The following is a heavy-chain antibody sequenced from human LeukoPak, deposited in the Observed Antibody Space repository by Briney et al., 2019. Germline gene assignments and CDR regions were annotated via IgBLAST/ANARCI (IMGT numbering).Heavy chain of an antibody. CDR3: ARAGEGLQAYGFDL. CDR2: INHSGST. CDR1: GGSFRGYY. V-gene: IGHV4-34*01. Sequence: AETLPLTCAVYGGSFRGYYWSWIRQPPGKGLEWIGEINHSGSTNYNPSLKSRVTISLDTSMKKFSLKLNSVTAADTAVYYCARAGEGLQAYGFDLWGQGTMVTVSS. J-gene: IGHJ3*01. D-gene: IGHD5-24*01.